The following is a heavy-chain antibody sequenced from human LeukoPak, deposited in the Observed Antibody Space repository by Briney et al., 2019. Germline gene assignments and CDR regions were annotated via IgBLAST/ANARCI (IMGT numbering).Heavy chain of an antibody. CDR3: LRRQALRGRHRAFDP. D-gene: IGHD6-25*01. CDR1: GGTFSNYA. J-gene: IGHJ5*02. Sequence: ASVKVSCKASGGTFSNYAISWVRQAPGQGLEWLGGTIPMFGTAKYAQKFQGRVTITTDESTTTAYMELISLRFEDTAVYYCLRRQALRGRHRAFDPWGQGTLVTVTS. V-gene: IGHV1-69*05. CDR2: TIPMFGTA.